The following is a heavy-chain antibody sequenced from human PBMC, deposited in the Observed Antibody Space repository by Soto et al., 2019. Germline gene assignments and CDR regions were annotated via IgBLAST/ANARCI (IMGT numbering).Heavy chain of an antibody. CDR1: GFSLSTSGMC. CDR2: IDWDDDK. Sequence: SGPALVNPTQTLTLTCTFSGFSLSTSGMCVSWIRQPPGKALEWLALIDWDDDKYYSTSLKTRLTISKDTSKNQVVLTMTNMDPVDTATSYRARTTFSSGYPLGFNWFDPWGQGTLVTVSS. V-gene: IGHV2-70*01. J-gene: IGHJ5*02. CDR3: ARTTFSSGYPLGFNWFDP. D-gene: IGHD6-19*01.